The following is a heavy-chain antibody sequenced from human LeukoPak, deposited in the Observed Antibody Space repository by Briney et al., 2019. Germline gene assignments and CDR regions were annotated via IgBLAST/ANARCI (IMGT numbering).Heavy chain of an antibody. CDR1: GYTFTGYY. CDR3: AREKITMVRGVIEPKLAY. V-gene: IGHV1-2*02. CDR2: ISPNSGGT. D-gene: IGHD3-10*01. Sequence: GASVKVSCKASGYTFTGYYMRWVRQAPGQGLEWMGWISPNSGGTNYAQKLQGRVTITRDTAISTAYMELSRLRSDDTAVYYGAREKITMVRGVIEPKLAYWRQGTLLTVCS. J-gene: IGHJ4*02.